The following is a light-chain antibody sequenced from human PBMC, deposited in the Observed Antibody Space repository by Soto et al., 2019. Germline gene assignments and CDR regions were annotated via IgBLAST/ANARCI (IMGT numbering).Light chain of an antibody. CDR1: SSNIGTNY. CDR2: RTT. CDR3: AAWDDTLSVV. J-gene: IGLJ2*01. V-gene: IGLV1-47*01. Sequence: QSVLTQPPSASGTPGQRVTISCSGSSSNIGTNYVYWYQQLPGTAPKLLIYRTTQRPSGVPDRFSGSRSGTSASLAISGLRSEDEADYYCAAWDDTLSVVFGGGTQLTVL.